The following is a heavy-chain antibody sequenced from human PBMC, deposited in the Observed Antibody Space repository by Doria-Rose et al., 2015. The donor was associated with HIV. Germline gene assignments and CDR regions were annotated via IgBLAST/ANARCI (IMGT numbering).Heavy chain of an antibody. Sequence: QVQLQESGAGLLKPSETLSLTCAVYGGSLSGYDWSWIRQPPGKGLEWIGEIDQSGSTNYNPSLKSRVIISIDTSKNQFSLKLTSVTAADTAVYYCARAPSDSSSWYNRFDYWGQGNLVTVSS. CDR1: GGSLSGYD. D-gene: IGHD6-13*01. V-gene: IGHV4-34*01. CDR2: IDQSGST. J-gene: IGHJ4*02. CDR3: ARAPSDSSSWYNRFDY.